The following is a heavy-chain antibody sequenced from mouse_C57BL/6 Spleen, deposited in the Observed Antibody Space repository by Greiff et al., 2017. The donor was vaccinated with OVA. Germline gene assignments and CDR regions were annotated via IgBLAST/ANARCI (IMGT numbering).Heavy chain of an antibody. Sequence: EVKLMESGGGLVKPGGSLKLSCAASGFTFSDYGMHWVRQAPEKGLEWVAYISSGSSTIYYADTVKGRFTISRDNAKNTLFLQMTSLRSEDTAMYYCAREGTYFDYWGQGTTLTVSS. D-gene: IGHD3-3*01. V-gene: IGHV5-17*01. CDR3: AREGTYFDY. J-gene: IGHJ2*01. CDR2: ISSGSSTI. CDR1: GFTFSDYG.